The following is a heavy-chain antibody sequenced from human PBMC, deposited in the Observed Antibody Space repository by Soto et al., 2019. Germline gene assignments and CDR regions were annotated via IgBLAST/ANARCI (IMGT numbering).Heavy chain of an antibody. J-gene: IGHJ6*02. V-gene: IGHV3-30-3*01. CDR2: ISYDGSNK. CDR3: AREDSGYVLYYYGMDV. Sequence: VGSLRLSCAASGFTFSSYAMHWVRQAPGKGLEWVAVISYDGSNKYYADSVKGRFTISRDNSKNTLYLQMNSLRAEDTAVYYCAREDSGYVLYYYGMDVWGQGTTVTVSS. D-gene: IGHD5-12*01. CDR1: GFTFSSYA.